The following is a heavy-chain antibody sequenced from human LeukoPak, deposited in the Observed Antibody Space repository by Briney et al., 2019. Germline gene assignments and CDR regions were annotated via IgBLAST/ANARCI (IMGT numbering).Heavy chain of an antibody. V-gene: IGHV3-43*02. CDR2: IGGNAGGT. CDR3: AKDYNYDYSNPYFAY. CDR1: GVTFDVYA. J-gene: IGHJ4*02. Sequence: PGGSLRPSCAASGVTFDVYAMDGGCGAPGGGVGWGSVIGGNAGGTSYADPATGRFTISRDNSQNSLYLQMNSLRTEDTALYYSAKDYNYDYSNPYFAYWGQGTLVTVSS. D-gene: IGHD4-11*01.